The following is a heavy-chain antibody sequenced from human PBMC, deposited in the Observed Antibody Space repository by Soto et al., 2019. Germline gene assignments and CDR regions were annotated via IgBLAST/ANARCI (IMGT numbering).Heavy chain of an antibody. Sequence: ASVKVSCNVSGYTLTELSMHLVRQAPGKGLEWMGGFDPEDGETIYAQKFQGRVTMTEDTSTDTAYMELSSLRSEDTAVYYCATGTLELSLYRWDYWGQGTLVTVSS. V-gene: IGHV1-24*01. J-gene: IGHJ4*02. D-gene: IGHD3-16*02. CDR1: GYTLTELS. CDR3: ATGTLELSLYRWDY. CDR2: FDPEDGET.